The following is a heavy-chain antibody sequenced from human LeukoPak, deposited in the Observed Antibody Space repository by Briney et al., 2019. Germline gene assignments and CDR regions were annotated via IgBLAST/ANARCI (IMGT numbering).Heavy chain of an antibody. V-gene: IGHV1-2*06. CDR3: ARDLTSGSPVDY. CDR2: INPNSGGT. D-gene: IGHD3-22*01. J-gene: IGHJ4*02. CDR1: GYTFTGYY. Sequence: ASVKVSCKASGYTFTGYYMHWVRQAPGQGLEWMGRINPNSGGTNYAQKFQGRVTMTRDTSISTAYMELGRLRSDDTAVYYCARDLTSGSPVDYWGQGTLVTVSS.